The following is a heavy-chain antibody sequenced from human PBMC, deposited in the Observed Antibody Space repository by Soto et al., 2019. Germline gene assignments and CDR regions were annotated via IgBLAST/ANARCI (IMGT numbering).Heavy chain of an antibody. Sequence: GPSVKVSCKASGYTFTSYGISWVRQAPGQGLEWMGWISAYNGNTNYAQKLQGRVTMTTDTSTSTAYMELRSLRSDDTAVYYCASLCGGDCYSSSYYYYGMDVWGQGTTVTVSS. V-gene: IGHV1-18*01. D-gene: IGHD2-21*02. CDR2: ISAYNGNT. CDR3: ASLCGGDCYSSSYYYYGMDV. J-gene: IGHJ6*02. CDR1: GYTFTSYG.